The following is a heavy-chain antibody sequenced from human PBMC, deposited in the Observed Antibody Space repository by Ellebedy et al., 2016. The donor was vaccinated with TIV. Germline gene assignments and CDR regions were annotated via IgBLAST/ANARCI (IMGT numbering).Heavy chain of an antibody. V-gene: IGHV3-7*01. CDR1: GFSFRSYW. CDR2: INQDGSDK. CDR3: ATDGSYGDYRSPTHAFVM. Sequence: GGSLRLSCAASGFSFRSYWMSWLRQAPGKGLEWVANINQDGSDKYYVDSLRGRFTISRDNAKNSLYLQMNSLRGEDTAVYYCATDGSYGDYRSPTHAFVMWGQGTLVTVSS. J-gene: IGHJ3*02. D-gene: IGHD4-17*01.